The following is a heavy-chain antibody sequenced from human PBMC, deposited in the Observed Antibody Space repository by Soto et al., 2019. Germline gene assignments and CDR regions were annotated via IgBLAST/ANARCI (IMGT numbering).Heavy chain of an antibody. CDR1: GFTFSSYG. V-gene: IGHV3-33*01. D-gene: IGHD6-13*01. J-gene: IGHJ6*02. CDR2: IWYDGSNK. CDR3: ARDRGIAAAQWDYYYYGMDV. Sequence: PGGSLRLSCAASGFTFSSYGMHWVRQAPGKGLEWVAVIWYDGSNKYYADSVKGRFTISRDNSKNTLYLQMNSLRAEDTAVYYCARDRGIAAAQWDYYYYGMDVWGQGTTVTVSS.